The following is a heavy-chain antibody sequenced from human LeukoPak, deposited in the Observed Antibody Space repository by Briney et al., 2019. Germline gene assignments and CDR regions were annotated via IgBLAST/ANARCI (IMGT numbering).Heavy chain of an antibody. V-gene: IGHV1-8*01. D-gene: IGHD2-2*02. Sequence: ASVKVSCKASGYTFTSYDFNWVRQATGQGLEWMGWMNPNSGNTGYAQKFQGRVTMTRDTSISTAYMELSSLRSEDTAVYYCARGLGVAPVAIIWGQGTLVTVSS. J-gene: IGHJ4*02. CDR3: ARGLGVAPVAII. CDR1: GYTFTSYD. CDR2: MNPNSGNT.